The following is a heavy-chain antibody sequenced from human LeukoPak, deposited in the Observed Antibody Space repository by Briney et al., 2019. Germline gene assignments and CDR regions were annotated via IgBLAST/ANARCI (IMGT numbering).Heavy chain of an antibody. CDR2: ISWNSGSI. V-gene: IGHV3-9*01. D-gene: IGHD1-1*01. Sequence: QTGGSLRLSCAASGFTFDDYAMHWVRQAPGKGLEWVSGISWNSGSIGYADSVKGRFTISRDNAKNSLYLQMNSLRAEDTALYYCAKVMERWHYYYGMDVWGQGTTVTVSS. CDR1: GFTFDDYA. CDR3: AKVMERWHYYYGMDV. J-gene: IGHJ6*02.